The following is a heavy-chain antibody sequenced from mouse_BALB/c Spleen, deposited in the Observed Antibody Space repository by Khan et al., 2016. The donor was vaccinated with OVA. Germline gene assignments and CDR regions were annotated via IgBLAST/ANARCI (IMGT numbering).Heavy chain of an antibody. CDR3: TRPSYYGNPWFTY. V-gene: IGHV5-9*02. D-gene: IGHD2-10*01. CDR2: ISSGGSFS. Sequence: DVMLVESGGGLVKPGGSLKLSCAASGFAFISYDMSWVRQTPEKRLEWVATISSGGSFSYYPDSVKGRFTISRDIDRRTLYLQMSSLRSEDTAFYYCTRPSYYGNPWFTYWGQGTLVTVSA. J-gene: IGHJ3*01. CDR1: GFAFISYD.